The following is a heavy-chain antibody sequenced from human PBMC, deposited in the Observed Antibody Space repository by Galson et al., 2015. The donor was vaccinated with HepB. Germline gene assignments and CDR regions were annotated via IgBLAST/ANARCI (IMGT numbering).Heavy chain of an antibody. CDR1: GGSLDIYY. D-gene: IGHD5-12*01. CDR3: ARGGGATEFHY. CDR2: IYTTGSA. Sequence: CTVSGGSLDIYYWSWIRQAAGKGLEWIGRIYTTGSANYNPSLKSRVALSVATSKNQFSLRLNSVTAADTAIYYCARGGGATEFHYWGQGTLVTVSS. V-gene: IGHV4-4*07. J-gene: IGHJ4*02.